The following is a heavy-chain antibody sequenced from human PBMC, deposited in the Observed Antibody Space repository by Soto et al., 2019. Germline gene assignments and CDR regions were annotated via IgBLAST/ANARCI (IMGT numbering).Heavy chain of an antibody. V-gene: IGHV1-46*01. CDR1: GYSFTSHY. D-gene: IGHD3-16*01. CDR2: IYPGGVNI. J-gene: IGHJ4*02. Sequence: ASVKVSCKAIGYSFTSHYMHWVRQAPEKGLEWMGTIYPGGVNIGYAQKFKGRVTMTKDTSTSTVYMELNSLTSEDTAVYYCARGPPFHWGQGTLVTVSS. CDR3: ARGPPFH.